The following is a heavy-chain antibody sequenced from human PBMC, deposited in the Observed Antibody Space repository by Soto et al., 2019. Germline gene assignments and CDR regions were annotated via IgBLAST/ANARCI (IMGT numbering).Heavy chain of an antibody. J-gene: IGHJ6*02. D-gene: IGHD6-6*01. Sequence: ASVKVSCKASGYTFITYGISWVRQAPGQGLEWMGWISSYNGNTNYAQKLQGRVTMTTDTSTTTAYMELRSLRSDDTAVYYCARDRPTSCIRAREYYYAMDVWGQGTTVTVSS. V-gene: IGHV1-18*01. CDR3: ARDRPTSCIRAREYYYAMDV. CDR2: ISSYNGNT. CDR1: GYTFITYG.